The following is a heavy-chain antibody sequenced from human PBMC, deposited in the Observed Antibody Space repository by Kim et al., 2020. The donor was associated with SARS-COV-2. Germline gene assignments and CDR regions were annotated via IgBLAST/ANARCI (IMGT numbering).Heavy chain of an antibody. CDR3: ARLGSIAALAADY. J-gene: IGHJ4*02. V-gene: IGHV4-39*01. Sequence: YNPSLKGRVTISVDTSKNQFSLKLSSVTAADTAVYYCARLGSIAALAADYWGQGTLVTVSS. D-gene: IGHD6-6*01.